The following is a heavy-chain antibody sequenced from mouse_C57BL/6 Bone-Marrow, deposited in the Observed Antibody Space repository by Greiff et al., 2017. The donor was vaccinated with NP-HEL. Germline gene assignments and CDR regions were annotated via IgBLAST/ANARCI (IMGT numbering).Heavy chain of an antibody. D-gene: IGHD1-1*01. J-gene: IGHJ2*01. V-gene: IGHV1-50*01. CDR1: GYTFTSYW. Sequence: QVQLKQPGAELVKPGASVKLSCKASGYTFTSYWMQWVKQRPGQGLEWIGEIDPSDSYTNYNQKFKGKATLTVDTSSSTAYMQLSSLTSEDSAVYYCARGYYGSSLWGQGTTLTVSS. CDR3: ARGYYGSSL. CDR2: IDPSDSYT.